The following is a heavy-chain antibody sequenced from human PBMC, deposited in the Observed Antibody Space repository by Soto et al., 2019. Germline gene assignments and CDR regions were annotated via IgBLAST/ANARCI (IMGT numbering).Heavy chain of an antibody. CDR3: ARRYSSSMDV. D-gene: IGHD6-13*01. J-gene: IGHJ6*02. V-gene: IGHV4-34*01. Sequence: PSETLSLTCAVYGGSFSGYYWSWVRQPPGKGLEWIGEINHSGSSNYNPSLKSRVTISVDTSKNQFSLKLSSVTAADTAVYYCARRYSSSMDVWGQGTTVTVSS. CDR2: INHSGSS. CDR1: GGSFSGYY.